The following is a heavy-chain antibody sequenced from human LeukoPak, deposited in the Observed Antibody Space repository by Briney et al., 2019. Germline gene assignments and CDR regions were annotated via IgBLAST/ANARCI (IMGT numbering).Heavy chain of an antibody. V-gene: IGHV4-59*08. CDR1: GGSVRSYS. Sequence: SETLSLTCSVSGGSVRSYSWSWIRQPPGKGLEWIGYIHYSGTTNYKPSLKSRVTISVETTKNQFSLKLSSVTAADTAVYYCARHGGESLVATILHAFDIWGQGTMDTVSS. CDR3: ARHGGESLVATILHAFDI. CDR2: IHYSGTT. J-gene: IGHJ3*02. D-gene: IGHD5-12*01.